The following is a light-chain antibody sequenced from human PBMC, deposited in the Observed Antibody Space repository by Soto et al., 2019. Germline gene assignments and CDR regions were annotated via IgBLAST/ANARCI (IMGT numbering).Light chain of an antibody. J-gene: IGLJ1*01. CDR1: GSDVGGYNY. CDR2: DVS. CDR3: SSYTSSSTRV. Sequence: QSALTQPASVTGSPGQSITISCTGTGSDVGGYNYVSWYQQHPGKAPKLMIYDVSNRPSGVSNRFSGSKSGNTASLTISGFQAEDEADYYCSSYTSSSTRVFGTGTKVTVL. V-gene: IGLV2-14*01.